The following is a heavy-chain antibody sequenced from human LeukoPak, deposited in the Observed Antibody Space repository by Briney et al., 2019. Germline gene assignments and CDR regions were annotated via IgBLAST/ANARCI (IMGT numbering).Heavy chain of an antibody. CDR3: ASRQLWLRRGWFDP. D-gene: IGHD5-18*01. Sequence: SETLSLTCAVYGGSFSGYYWSWIRQPPGKGLEWIGEINHSGSTNYNPSLKSRVTISVDTSKNQFSLKLSSVTAADTAVYYCASRQLWLRRGWFDPWGQGTLVTVS. CDR1: GGSFSGYY. CDR2: INHSGST. J-gene: IGHJ5*02. V-gene: IGHV4-34*01.